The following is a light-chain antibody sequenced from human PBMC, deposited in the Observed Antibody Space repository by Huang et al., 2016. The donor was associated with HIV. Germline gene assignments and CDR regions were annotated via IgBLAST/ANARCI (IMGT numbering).Light chain of an antibody. V-gene: IGKV3-15*01. CDR1: QSIDTN. Sequence: VVMTQSPATLSVSPGERATLSCGASQSIDTNLAWYQQKPDQSPRLLIFGASTRATGVPARFGGSGSGTEFTLTINSLQSEDFGIYYCQHYNKWPPAFGQGTKLEIK. CDR2: GAS. J-gene: IGKJ2*01. CDR3: QHYNKWPPA.